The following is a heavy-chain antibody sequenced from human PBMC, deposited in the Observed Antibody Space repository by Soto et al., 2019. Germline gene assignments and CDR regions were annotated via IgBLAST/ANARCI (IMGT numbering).Heavy chain of an antibody. D-gene: IGHD2-2*01. J-gene: IGHJ5*02. CDR2: IYYSGST. Sequence: SETLSLTCTVSGGSISSGGYYWSWIRQHPGKGLEWIGYIYYSGSTYYNPSLKSRVTISVDTSKNQFSLKLSSVTAADTAVYYCARDQLLSHWFDPWGQGTLVTSPQ. CDR3: ARDQLLSHWFDP. V-gene: IGHV4-31*03. CDR1: GGSISSGGYY.